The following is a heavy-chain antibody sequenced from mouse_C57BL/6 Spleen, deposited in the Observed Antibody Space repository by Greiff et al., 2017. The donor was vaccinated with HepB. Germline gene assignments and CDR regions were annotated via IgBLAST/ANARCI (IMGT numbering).Heavy chain of an antibody. CDR2: ISSGSSTI. D-gene: IGHD1-1*01. CDR3: ARPGYYGSSPYWYFDV. CDR1: GFTFSDYG. V-gene: IGHV5-17*01. J-gene: IGHJ1*03. Sequence: EVMLVESGGGLVKPGGSLKLSCAASGFTFSDYGMHWVRQAPEKGLEWVAYISSGSSTIYYADTVKGRFTISRDNAKNTLFLQMTSLRSEVTAMYYCARPGYYGSSPYWYFDVWGTGTTVTVSS.